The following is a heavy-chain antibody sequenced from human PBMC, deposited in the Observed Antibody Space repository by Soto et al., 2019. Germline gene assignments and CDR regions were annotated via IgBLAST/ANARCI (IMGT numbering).Heavy chain of an antibody. CDR1: GGSISSYY. CDR2: ISNSGTS. D-gene: IGHD3-16*02. J-gene: IGHJ5*02. Sequence: PSETLSLTCSVSGGSISSYYWNWIRQAPGKGLEWIGYISNSGTSYYNPSLRGRVTISADTSKNQFSLKMTSVTAADTAVYFCARERFTMTGGVITTAWFDPWGPGTRVTVSS. V-gene: IGHV4-59*01. CDR3: ARERFTMTGGVITTAWFDP.